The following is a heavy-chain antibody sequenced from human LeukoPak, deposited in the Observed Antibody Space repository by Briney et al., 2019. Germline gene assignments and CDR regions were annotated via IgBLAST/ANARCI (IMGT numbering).Heavy chain of an antibody. J-gene: IGHJ4*02. CDR1: GFTFISYA. Sequence: GGSLRLSCAASGFTFISYAMSWVRQAPGKGLEWVSAISGSGGSTYYADSVKGRFTISRDNSKNTLYLQMNSLRAEDTAVYYCAKRPYYYDSSAWGYWGQGTLVTVSS. CDR3: AKRPYYYDSSAWGY. CDR2: ISGSGGST. V-gene: IGHV3-23*01. D-gene: IGHD3-22*01.